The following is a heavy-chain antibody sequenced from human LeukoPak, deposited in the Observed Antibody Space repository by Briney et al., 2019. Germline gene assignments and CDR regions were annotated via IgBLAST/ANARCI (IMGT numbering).Heavy chain of an antibody. CDR2: ISAYNGNT. Sequence: ASVKVSCKASGYTFTSYDINWVRQAPGQGLEWMGWISAYNGNTNYAQKLQGRLTMTTDTSTSTAYMELRSLRSDDTAVYYCARVVRNFSYYYYMDVWGKGTTVTVSS. D-gene: IGHD3-3*01. J-gene: IGHJ6*03. V-gene: IGHV1-18*01. CDR1: GYTFTSYD. CDR3: ARVVRNFSYYYYMDV.